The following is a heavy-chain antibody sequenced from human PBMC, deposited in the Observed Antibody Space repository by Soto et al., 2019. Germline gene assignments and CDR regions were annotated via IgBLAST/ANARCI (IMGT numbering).Heavy chain of an antibody. V-gene: IGHV1-69*02. CDR2: IIPILGIA. Sequence: QVQLVQSGAEVKKPGSSVKVSCKASGGTFSSYTISWVRQAPGQGLEWMGRIIPILGIANYAQKFQGRVTITADKSTSAADIELGSLRSEYTAVYYCARAQCGGDSDGSDYWGQGTLVTVSP. D-gene: IGHD2-21*02. J-gene: IGHJ4*02. CDR1: GGTFSSYT. CDR3: ARAQCGGDSDGSDY.